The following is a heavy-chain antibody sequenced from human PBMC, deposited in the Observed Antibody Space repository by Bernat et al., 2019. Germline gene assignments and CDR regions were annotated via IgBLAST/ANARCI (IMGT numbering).Heavy chain of an antibody. D-gene: IGHD4-17*01. CDR3: ARVAYGDYGYFQH. CDR2: IKQDGSEK. J-gene: IGHJ1*01. CDR1: GFTFSSHW. Sequence: EVQLEESGGGLVQPGGSLRLSCATSGFTFSSHWMGWVRQAPGKGPEWVANIKQDGSEKYYVDSVKSRFAISRDNARNSLYLQMNSLRAEDAAVYYCARVAYGDYGYFQHWGQGTLVTVSS. V-gene: IGHV3-7*03.